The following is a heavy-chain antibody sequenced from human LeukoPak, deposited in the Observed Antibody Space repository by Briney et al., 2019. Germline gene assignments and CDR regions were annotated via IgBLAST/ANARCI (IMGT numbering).Heavy chain of an antibody. D-gene: IGHD1-26*01. CDR2: IYYDGSNQ. Sequence: GGSLRLSCTASKFTFSHYGMQWVRQAPGKGLEWVAVIYYDGSNQYYVDSVKGRFTVSRDNAKNTLYLQMDSLRAEDTAVYYCATDRNSGKYYDYWGQGTLVTVSS. CDR3: ATDRNSGKYYDY. CDR1: KFTFSHYG. V-gene: IGHV3-33*08. J-gene: IGHJ4*02.